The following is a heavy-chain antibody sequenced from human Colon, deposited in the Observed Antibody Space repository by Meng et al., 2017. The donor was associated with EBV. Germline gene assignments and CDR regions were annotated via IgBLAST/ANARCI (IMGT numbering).Heavy chain of an antibody. CDR1: GGPISSGGYY. D-gene: IGHD5-24*01. V-gene: IGHV4-31*03. CDR2: IYYSGST. Sequence: GHGPVDPSQPLSLPCPVSGGPISSGGYYWSWIRQHPGKGLEWIGYIYYSGSTYYNPSLKSRVTISIDTSKNQFSLKLSSVTAADTAVYYCARGPSRWLQFSFDYWGQGTLVTVSS. J-gene: IGHJ4*02. CDR3: ARGPSRWLQFSFDY.